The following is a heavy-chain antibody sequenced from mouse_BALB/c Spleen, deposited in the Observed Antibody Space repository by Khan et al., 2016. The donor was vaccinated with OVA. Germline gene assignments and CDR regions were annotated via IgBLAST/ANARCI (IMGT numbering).Heavy chain of an antibody. CDR2: LSYSGGT. CDR1: GYSITSGYA. V-gene: IGHV3-2*02. CDR3: ARGSYYGYYFDY. Sequence: EVQLQESGPGLVKPSQSLSLTCTVTGYSITSGYAWNWIRQFPGNKLEWMGYLSYSGGTSYNPSLKSRISITRDTSKNQFFLQLNSVTSEDTANYYCARGSYYGYYFDYWGQGTTLTVSS. D-gene: IGHD1-1*01. J-gene: IGHJ2*01.